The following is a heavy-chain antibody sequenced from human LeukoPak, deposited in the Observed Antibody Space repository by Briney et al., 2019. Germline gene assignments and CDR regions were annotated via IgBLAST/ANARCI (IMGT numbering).Heavy chain of an antibody. CDR3: ARCGRASYYDYVWGSYRERAFDI. CDR2: ISSSSSYI. J-gene: IGHJ3*02. CDR1: GFTFSSYS. Sequence: PGGSLRLSCAASGFTFSSYSMNWVRQAPGKGLEWVSSISSSSSYIYYADSVRGRFTISRDNSKNTLYLQMNSLRAEDTAVYYCARCGRASYYDYVWGSYRERAFDIWGQGTMVTVSS. D-gene: IGHD3-16*02. V-gene: IGHV3-21*04.